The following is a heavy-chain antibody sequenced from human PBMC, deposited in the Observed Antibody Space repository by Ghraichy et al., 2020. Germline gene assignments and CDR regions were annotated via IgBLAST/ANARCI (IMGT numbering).Heavy chain of an antibody. D-gene: IGHD3-10*01. CDR3: ARALRSMVRGVPLYYFDY. CDR2: MNPNSGNT. Sequence: ASVKVSCKASGYTFTSYDINWVRQATGQGLEWMGWMNPNSGNTGYAQKFQGRVTMTRNTSISTAYMELSSLRSEDTAVYYCARALRSMVRGVPLYYFDYWGQGTLVTVSS. J-gene: IGHJ4*02. V-gene: IGHV1-8*01. CDR1: GYTFTSYD.